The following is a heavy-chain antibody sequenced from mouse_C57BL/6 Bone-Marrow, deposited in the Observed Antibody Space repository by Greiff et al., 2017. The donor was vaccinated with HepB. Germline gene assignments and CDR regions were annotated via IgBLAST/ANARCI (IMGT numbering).Heavy chain of an antibody. Sequence: EVQLQQSGGGLVKPGGSLKLSCAASGFTFSDYGMHWVRQAPEKGLEWVAYISSGSSTIYYADTVKGRFTISRDNAKNTLFLQMTSLRSEDTAMYYCARGDGYSLGGQGTLVTVSA. CDR2: ISSGSSTI. D-gene: IGHD2-3*01. V-gene: IGHV5-17*01. CDR3: ARGDGYSL. J-gene: IGHJ3*01. CDR1: GFTFSDYG.